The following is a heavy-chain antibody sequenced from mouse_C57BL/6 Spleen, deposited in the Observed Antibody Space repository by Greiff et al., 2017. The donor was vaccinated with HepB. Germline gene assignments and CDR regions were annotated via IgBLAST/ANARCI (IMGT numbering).Heavy chain of an antibody. J-gene: IGHJ4*01. CDR1: GYAFSSSW. CDR2: IYPGDGDT. CDR3: ARGNGSSPSYAMDY. Sequence: QVQLQQSGPELVKPGASVKISCKASGYAFSSSWMNWVKQRPGKGLEWIGRIYPGDGDTNYNGKFKGKATLTADKSSSTAYMQLSSLTSEDSAVYFCARGNGSSPSYAMDYWGQGTSVTVSS. V-gene: IGHV1-82*01. D-gene: IGHD1-1*01.